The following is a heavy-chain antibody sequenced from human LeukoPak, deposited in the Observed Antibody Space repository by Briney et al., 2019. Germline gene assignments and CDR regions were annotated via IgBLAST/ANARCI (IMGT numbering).Heavy chain of an antibody. V-gene: IGHV1-2*06. CDR3: ASPRIAARTYYYGMDV. J-gene: IGHJ6*02. CDR1: GYTFTDLY. CDR2: VNPNSGGT. Sequence: ASVKVSCKPSGYTFTDLYIHWVRQAPGQGLEWMGRVNPNSGGTDYAQKFQGRVTMTRDTSIGTAYMELNRLRSDDTAVYYCASPRIAARTYYYGMDVWGQGTTVTVSS. D-gene: IGHD6-6*01.